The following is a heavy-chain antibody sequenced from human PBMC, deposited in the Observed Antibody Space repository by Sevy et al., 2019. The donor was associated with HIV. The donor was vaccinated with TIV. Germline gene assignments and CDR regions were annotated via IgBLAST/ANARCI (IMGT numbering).Heavy chain of an antibody. D-gene: IGHD3-16*01. CDR2: IKADGSDK. Sequence: GGSLRLSCAASGFTFSANWMNWVRQAPGKGLEWVANIKADGSDKHYVDSVEGRFTISRVNAKNFLFLQMNSLRVEDMAVYYCAHGTFGRFESWGQGTLVTVSS. CDR3: AHGTFGRFES. V-gene: IGHV3-7*01. CDR1: GFTFSANW. J-gene: IGHJ4*02.